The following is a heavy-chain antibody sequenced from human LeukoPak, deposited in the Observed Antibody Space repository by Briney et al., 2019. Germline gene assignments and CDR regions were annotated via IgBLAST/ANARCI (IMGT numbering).Heavy chain of an antibody. J-gene: IGHJ6*02. Sequence: GGSLRLSCAASGXTFSSYWMHWVRQAPGKGLVWVSRINSDGTTTNYADSVKGRFTISRDNAKNTLFLQMNSLRAEDTAVYYCARGNYYAMDVWGQGTTVTVSS. V-gene: IGHV3-74*01. CDR2: INSDGTTT. CDR1: GXTFSSYW. CDR3: ARGNYYAMDV.